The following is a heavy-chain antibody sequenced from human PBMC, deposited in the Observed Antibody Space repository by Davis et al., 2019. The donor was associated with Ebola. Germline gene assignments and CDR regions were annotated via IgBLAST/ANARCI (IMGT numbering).Heavy chain of an antibody. Sequence: GESLKISCAASGFTFSSYDMSWVRQAPGKGLEWVSSISGNGGSTRYADSVKGRFTISRDNSKNTLYVQMTSLRAEDTAVYYCAKGSDILTGSSDAFDIWGKGTMVTVSS. CDR3: AKGSDILTGSSDAFDI. V-gene: IGHV3-23*01. J-gene: IGHJ3*02. CDR1: GFTFSSYD. CDR2: ISGNGGST. D-gene: IGHD3-9*01.